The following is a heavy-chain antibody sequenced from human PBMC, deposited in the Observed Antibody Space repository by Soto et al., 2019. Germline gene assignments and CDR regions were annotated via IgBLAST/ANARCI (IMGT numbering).Heavy chain of an antibody. Sequence: PGGSLRLSCAASGSTFSNYAMTWARQAPGKGLEWVSSLLRSGSTTYYADSVKGRFTISSYKSANSLYLQMDSLRAEDTAVYYCAKDAVSGDGVWLLDSWGQGTVVTVSS. CDR2: LLRSGSTT. V-gene: IGHV3-23*01. D-gene: IGHD4-17*01. J-gene: IGHJ5*02. CDR1: GSTFSNYA. CDR3: AKDAVSGDGVWLLDS.